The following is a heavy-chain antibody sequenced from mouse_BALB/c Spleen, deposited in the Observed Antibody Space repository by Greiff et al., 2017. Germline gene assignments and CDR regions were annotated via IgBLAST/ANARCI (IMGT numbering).Heavy chain of an antibody. V-gene: IGHV5-4*02. CDR1: GFTFSDYY. CDR2: ISDGGSYT. Sequence: EVKVVESGGGLVKPGGSLKLSCAASGFTFSDYYMYWVRQTPEKRLEWVATISDGGSYTYYPDSVKGRFTISRDNAKNNLYLQMSSLKSEDTAMYYCARGGWAYWGQGTLVTVSA. J-gene: IGHJ3*01. D-gene: IGHD2-3*01. CDR3: ARGGWAY.